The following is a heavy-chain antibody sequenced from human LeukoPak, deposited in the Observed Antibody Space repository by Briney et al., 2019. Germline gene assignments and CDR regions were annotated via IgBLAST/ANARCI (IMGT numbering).Heavy chain of an antibody. J-gene: IGHJ4*02. CDR3: ARAYQLLFVDTHFDY. Sequence: GGSLRLSCAGSGFTFSSCSMNWVRQAPGKGLEWVSSISSNSRYIYYADSVKGRFTISRDDAKKSLYLQMSSLRAEDTAVYYCARAYQLLFVDTHFDYWGQGTLVTVSS. CDR2: ISSNSRYI. V-gene: IGHV3-21*01. CDR1: GFTFSSCS. D-gene: IGHD2-2*01.